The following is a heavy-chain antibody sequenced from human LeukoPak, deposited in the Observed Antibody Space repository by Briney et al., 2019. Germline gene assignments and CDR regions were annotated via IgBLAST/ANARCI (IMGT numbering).Heavy chain of an antibody. V-gene: IGHV3-64*01. CDR3: AKDQEARYGGNSPAYYYYYGMDV. D-gene: IGHD4-23*01. CDR2: ISSNGGST. CDR1: GFTFSSYA. J-gene: IGHJ6*02. Sequence: QPGGSLRLSCAASGFTFSSYAMHWVRQAPGKGLEYVSAISSNGGSTYYANSVKGRFTISRDNSKNTLYLQMGSLRAEDTAVYYCAKDQEARYGGNSPAYYYYYGMDVWGQGTTVTVSS.